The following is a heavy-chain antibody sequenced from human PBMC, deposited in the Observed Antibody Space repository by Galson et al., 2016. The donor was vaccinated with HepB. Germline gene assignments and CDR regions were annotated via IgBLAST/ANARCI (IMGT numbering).Heavy chain of an antibody. CDR1: GFSLNIDGEG. Sequence: PALVKPTQTLTLTCTFSGFSLNIDGEGVGWIRQPPGKALEWLALVYWNDDKRYSPSLKTRLTITKDASKKQVFLKMTNMDPADTATYYCAHIGLRFGDLLLDYGGQGARVTVSS. V-gene: IGHV2-5*01. D-gene: IGHD3-10*01. J-gene: IGHJ4*02. CDR2: VYWNDDK. CDR3: AHIGLRFGDLLLDY.